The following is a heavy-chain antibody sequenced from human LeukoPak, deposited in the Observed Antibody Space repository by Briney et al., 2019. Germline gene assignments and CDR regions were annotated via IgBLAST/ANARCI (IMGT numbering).Heavy chain of an antibody. Sequence: SGGSLRLSCAASGFTFDDYAMQWVRQAPGKGLEWVSGISWNSGSIGYADSVKGRFTISRDNAKNSLYLQMNSLRAEDTALYYCAKDRSGSGSGNWFDPWGQGTLVTVSS. D-gene: IGHD3-10*01. CDR3: AKDRSGSGSGNWFDP. J-gene: IGHJ5*02. V-gene: IGHV3-9*01. CDR1: GFTFDDYA. CDR2: ISWNSGSI.